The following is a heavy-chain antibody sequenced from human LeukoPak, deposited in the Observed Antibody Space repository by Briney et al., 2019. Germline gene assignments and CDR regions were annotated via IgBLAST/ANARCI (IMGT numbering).Heavy chain of an antibody. Sequence: VASVKVSCKVSGYTLTELSMHWVRQATGQGLEWMGWMNPNSGNTGYAQKFQGRVTMTRNTSISTAYMELSSLRSEDTAVYYCARRSYFDYWGQGTLVTVSS. CDR2: MNPNSGNT. CDR1: GYTLTELS. J-gene: IGHJ4*02. CDR3: ARRSYFDY. V-gene: IGHV1-8*01.